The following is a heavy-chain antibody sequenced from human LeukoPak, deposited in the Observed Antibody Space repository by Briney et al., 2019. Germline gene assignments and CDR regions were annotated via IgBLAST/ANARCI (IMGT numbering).Heavy chain of an antibody. CDR2: IYPGDSDT. CDR3: ARLDDTSGYSSYFDS. J-gene: IGHJ4*02. Sequence: GESLKISCKGSGYSFTSYWIGWVRQMPGKGLEWMGIIYPGDSDTRYSPSFQGQVTISADKSISTAYLQWSSLKASDTAVYYCARLDDTSGYSSYFDSWGQGTLVTVSS. V-gene: IGHV5-51*01. CDR1: GYSFTSYW. D-gene: IGHD3-22*01.